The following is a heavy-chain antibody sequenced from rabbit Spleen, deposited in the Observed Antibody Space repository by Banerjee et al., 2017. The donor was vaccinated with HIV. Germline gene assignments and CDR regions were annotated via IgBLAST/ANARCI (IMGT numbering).Heavy chain of an antibody. CDR1: GFSFSSGYE. CDR3: AKDSAGVTGCNINL. D-gene: IGHD7-1*01. CDR2: IDTISGGS. Sequence: QEQLEESGGDLVKPEGSLTLTCTASGFSFSSGYEMCWVRQAPGKGLEWIACIDTISGGSVAGCGAKGRFTTNKASSTAVTQEITRLAAAETASYCCAKDSAGVTGCNINLWGPGTLVTVS. J-gene: IGHJ4*01. V-gene: IGHV1S45*01.